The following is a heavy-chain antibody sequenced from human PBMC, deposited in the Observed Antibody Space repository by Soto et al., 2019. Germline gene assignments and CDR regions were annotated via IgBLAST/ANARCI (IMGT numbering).Heavy chain of an antibody. CDR2: IYYSGST. CDR1: GGSISSGGYY. D-gene: IGHD3-22*01. J-gene: IGHJ6*02. CDR3: ARHNYDSSGTAVDV. Sequence: QGQLQASGPGLVKPSQTLSLTCTVSGGSISSGGYYWSWIRQHPGKGLEWIGYIYYSGSTYYNPAPKSRVTISVDTSKKHFSLNLSSVTAADTAVYYWARHNYDSSGTAVDVWGQGTTVTVSS. V-gene: IGHV4-31*03.